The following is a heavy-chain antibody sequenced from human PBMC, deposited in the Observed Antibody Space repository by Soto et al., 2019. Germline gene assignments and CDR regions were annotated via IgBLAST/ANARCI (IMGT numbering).Heavy chain of an antibody. V-gene: IGHV3-21*01. J-gene: IGHJ3*02. Sequence: EVQLVESGGGLVKPGGSLRLSCAASGFTFSSYSMNWVRQAPGKGLEWVSYISSSSSYIYYADSVKGRFTISRDNAKNSLYLQMNSLRAEDTAVYYCARVGPPGRAFDIWGQGTMVTVSS. CDR3: ARVGPPGRAFDI. CDR1: GFTFSSYS. CDR2: ISSSSSYI. D-gene: IGHD3-10*01.